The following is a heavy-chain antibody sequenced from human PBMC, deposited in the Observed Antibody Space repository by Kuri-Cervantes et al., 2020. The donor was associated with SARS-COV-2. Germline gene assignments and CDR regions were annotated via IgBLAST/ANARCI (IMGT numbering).Heavy chain of an antibody. Sequence: GSLRLSCALYGGSFSGFYWSWIRQTPGKGLEWIGGINHSGSANYNPSLKSRVTISVDRSKNQFSLKLSSVTAADTAVYYCARSFSSWYPDYWGQGTLVTVSS. J-gene: IGHJ4*02. V-gene: IGHV4-34*01. CDR1: GGSFSGFY. CDR2: INHSGSA. CDR3: ARSFSSWYPDY. D-gene: IGHD6-13*01.